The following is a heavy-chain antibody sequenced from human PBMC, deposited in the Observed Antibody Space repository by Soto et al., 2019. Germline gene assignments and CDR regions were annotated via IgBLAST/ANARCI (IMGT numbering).Heavy chain of an antibody. D-gene: IGHD1-26*01. V-gene: IGHV3-74*01. J-gene: IGHJ3*01. Sequence: EVQLVESGGGLVRPGGSLRLSCAASGFTFSYYWMHWVRQAPGKGLVWVSRIHSDGSSTTYADFVKGRFIISRDNARNTVDLQMNSVGVEDTAVYYGARGVRGAFDLWGQGTVVTVSS. CDR2: IHSDGSST. CDR3: ARGVRGAFDL. CDR1: GFTFSYYW.